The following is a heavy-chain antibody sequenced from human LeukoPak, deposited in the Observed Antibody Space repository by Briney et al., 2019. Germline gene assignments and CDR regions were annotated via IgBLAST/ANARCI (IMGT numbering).Heavy chain of an antibody. Sequence: GGSLRLSCAASGFTFSNYGMHWVRQAPGKGLEWVAVISYDGSNKYYADSVKGRFTISRDNSKNTLYLQMNSLRAEDTAVYYCARDPARGIAVTYYYYYMDVWGKGTTVTVSS. V-gene: IGHV3-30*03. D-gene: IGHD6-19*01. J-gene: IGHJ6*03. CDR2: ISYDGSNK. CDR3: ARDPARGIAVTYYYYYMDV. CDR1: GFTFSNYG.